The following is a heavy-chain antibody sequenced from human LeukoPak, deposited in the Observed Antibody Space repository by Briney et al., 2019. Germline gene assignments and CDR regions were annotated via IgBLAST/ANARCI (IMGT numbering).Heavy chain of an antibody. D-gene: IGHD2-2*01. CDR2: MNPNSGNT. CDR3: ARDQAWFDY. Sequence: ASVKVSCKASGYTFTSYDINWVRQATGQGLEWMGWMNPNSGNTGYAQKLQGRVAMTTDTSTSTAYMELRSLRSDDTAVYYCARDQAWFDYWGQGTLVTVSS. CDR1: GYTFTSYD. J-gene: IGHJ4*02. V-gene: IGHV1-8*01.